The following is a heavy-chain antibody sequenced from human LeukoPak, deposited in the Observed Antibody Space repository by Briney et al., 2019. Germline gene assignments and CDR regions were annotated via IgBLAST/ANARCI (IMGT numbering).Heavy chain of an antibody. Sequence: ASVKVSCKASGYTFTSYDINWVRQATGQGLEWMGWMNPNSGNTGYAQKFQGRVTMTRNTSISTAYMELSSLRSEDTAVYYCATAPGGYYDSSGYYDYWGQGTLVTVSS. CDR1: GYTFTSYD. CDR2: MNPNSGNT. CDR3: ATAPGGYYDSSGYYDY. D-gene: IGHD3-22*01. J-gene: IGHJ4*02. V-gene: IGHV1-8*01.